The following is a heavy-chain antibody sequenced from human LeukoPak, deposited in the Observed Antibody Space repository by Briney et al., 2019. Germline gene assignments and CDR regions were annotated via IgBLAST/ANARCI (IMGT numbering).Heavy chain of an antibody. CDR3: ARDIVVVPAASYFDY. D-gene: IGHD2-2*01. CDR2: ISAYNGNT. Sequence: ASVKVSCKASGYTFTSYGISWVRQAPGQGLEWMGWISAYNGNTNYAQKFQGRVTMTRDTSTSTVYMELSSLRSEDTAVYYCARDIVVVPAASYFDYWGQGTLVTVSS. CDR1: GYTFTSYG. J-gene: IGHJ4*02. V-gene: IGHV1-18*01.